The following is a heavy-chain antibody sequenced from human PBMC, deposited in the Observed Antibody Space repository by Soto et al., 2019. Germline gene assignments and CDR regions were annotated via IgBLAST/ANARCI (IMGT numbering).Heavy chain of an antibody. CDR1: GGSVSSGSYY. CDR2: IYYSGST. CDR3: AREGQYTASFDY. J-gene: IGHJ4*02. Sequence: QVQLQESGPGLVKPSETLSLTCTVSGGSVSSGSYYWSWIRQPPGKGLEWIGYIYYSGSTNYNPSLKSRVTISVDTSKNQFSLKLSSVTAADTAVYYCAREGQYTASFDYWGQGTLVTVSS. D-gene: IGHD5-18*01. V-gene: IGHV4-61*01.